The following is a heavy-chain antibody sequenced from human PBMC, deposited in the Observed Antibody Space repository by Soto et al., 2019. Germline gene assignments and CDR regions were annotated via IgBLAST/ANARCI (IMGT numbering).Heavy chain of an antibody. CDR2: VIPIFGTP. D-gene: IGHD4-17*01. CDR1: GGTFSSNA. V-gene: IGHV1-69*06. J-gene: IGHJ6*02. Sequence: QVQLVQSGAEVKKPGSSVKVSCKTSGGTFSSNAINWVRQAPGQGLEWMGGVIPIFGTPDYAQKFQGRVTITADKTRRTEYMELSMLISVYPAAYYCASRHPRGVLRSIAYSYAMDVWGQGTTVTVSS. CDR3: ASRHPRGVLRSIAYSYAMDV.